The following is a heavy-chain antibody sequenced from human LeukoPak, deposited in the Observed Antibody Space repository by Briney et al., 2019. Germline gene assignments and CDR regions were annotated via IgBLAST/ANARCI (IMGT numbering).Heavy chain of an antibody. CDR2: IYSGGST. Sequence: GGSLRLSCAASGFTVSSNYMSWVRQAPGKGLEWVSVIYSGGSTYYADSVKGRFTISRDNSKNTLYLQMNSLRAEDTAVYYCARDLATHPRDYYYGMDVWGQGTTVTVSS. CDR1: GFTVSSNY. J-gene: IGHJ6*02. V-gene: IGHV3-53*01. CDR3: ARDLATHPRDYYYGMDV.